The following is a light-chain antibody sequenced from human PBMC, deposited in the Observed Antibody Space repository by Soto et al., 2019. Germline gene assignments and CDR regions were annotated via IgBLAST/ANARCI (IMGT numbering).Light chain of an antibody. Sequence: DIQMTQSPSSLSASVGDRVTITCQASQDISNYLNWYQQKPGKAPKILIYDVSVLEAGVPSRFSGGGSGTLFPLTISSLRAEDAATYYCKQFDNPPLTFAGGTKVEIK. CDR3: KQFDNPPLT. CDR2: DVS. V-gene: IGKV1-33*01. J-gene: IGKJ4*01. CDR1: QDISNY.